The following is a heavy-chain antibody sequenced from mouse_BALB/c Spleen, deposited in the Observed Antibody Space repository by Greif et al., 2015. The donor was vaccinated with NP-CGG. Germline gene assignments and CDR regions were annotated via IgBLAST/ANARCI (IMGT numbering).Heavy chain of an antibody. CDR1: GFTFSDYY. D-gene: IGHD1-1*01. J-gene: IGHJ4*01. CDR2: ISDGGSYT. CDR3: ASRDGSSYDYAMDY. Sequence: EVQVVESGGGLVKPGGSLKLSCAASGFTFSDYYMYWVRQTPEKRLEWVATISDGGSYTYYPDSVKGRFTTSRDNAKNNLYLQMSSLKSEDTAMYYCASRDGSSYDYAMDYWGQGTSVTVSS. V-gene: IGHV5-4*02.